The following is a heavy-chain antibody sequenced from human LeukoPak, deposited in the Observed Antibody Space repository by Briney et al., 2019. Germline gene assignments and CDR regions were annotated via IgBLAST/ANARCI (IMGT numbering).Heavy chain of an antibody. V-gene: IGHV4-39*01. J-gene: IGHJ4*02. CDR2: IYHSGST. Sequence: SSEPLSLTCTVSGGSISVSSYYWAWIRQPPGKGLEWIGSIYHSGSTYYKPSLKSRVTISVDTSKNQFSLKLISVTAADTAVYYCARVRRRYYDSSGLYYFDYWGQGTLVTVSS. D-gene: IGHD3-22*01. CDR1: GGSISVSSYY. CDR3: ARVRRRYYDSSGLYYFDY.